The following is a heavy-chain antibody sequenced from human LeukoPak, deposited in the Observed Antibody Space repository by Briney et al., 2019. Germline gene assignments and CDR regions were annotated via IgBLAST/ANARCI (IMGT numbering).Heavy chain of an antibody. CDR3: ARRGSYLDY. J-gene: IGHJ4*02. CDR1: GSTFSSYW. Sequence: GGSLRLSCTASGSTFSSYWMNWVRQASGKGLEWVATINEDGSERYYVDSVKGRFTISRDNAKNSLYLQVNSMRAEDTAVYYCARRGSYLDYWGQGTLVTVSS. D-gene: IGHD1-26*01. CDR2: INEDGSER. V-gene: IGHV3-7*01.